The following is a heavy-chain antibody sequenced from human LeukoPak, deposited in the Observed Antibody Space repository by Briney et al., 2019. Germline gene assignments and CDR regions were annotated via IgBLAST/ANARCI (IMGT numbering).Heavy chain of an antibody. CDR1: GGTFSSYA. CDR2: ISAYNGNT. V-gene: IGHV1-18*01. J-gene: IGHJ6*02. CDR3: ARDSSGWYKEVDYYYYYGMDV. D-gene: IGHD6-19*01. Sequence: ASVKVSCKASGGTFSSYAISWVRQAPGQGLEWMGWISAYNGNTNYAQKLQGRVTMTTDTSTSTAYMELRSLRSDDTAVYYCARDSSGWYKEVDYYYYYGMDVWGQGTTVTVSS.